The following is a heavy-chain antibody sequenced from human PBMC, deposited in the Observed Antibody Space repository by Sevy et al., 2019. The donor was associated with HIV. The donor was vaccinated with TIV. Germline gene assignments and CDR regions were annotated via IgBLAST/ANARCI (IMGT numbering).Heavy chain of an antibody. V-gene: IGHV1-18*01. CDR1: GYTFTSYG. CDR3: ARWFEFNFGVVNYGMDV. CDR2: ISAYNGNT. Sequence: ASVKVSCKASGYTFTSYGISWVRQAPGQGLEWMGWISAYNGNTNYAQKLQGRVTMTTDTSTSTAYMELRSLRSDDTAVHYCARWFEFNFGVVNYGMDVWGQGTTVTVSS. D-gene: IGHD3-3*01. J-gene: IGHJ6*02.